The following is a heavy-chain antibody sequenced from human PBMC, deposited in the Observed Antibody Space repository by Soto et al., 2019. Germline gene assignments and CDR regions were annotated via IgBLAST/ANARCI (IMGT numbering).Heavy chain of an antibody. V-gene: IGHV3-64*02. Sequence: GGSLRLSCAASGFTFSSYAMHWVRQAPGKGLEYVSAISSNGGSTYYADSVKGRFTISRDNSKNTLYLQMGSLRAEDAAVYYCAATGESGYYYYYGMDVWGQGTTVTVSS. CDR3: AATGESGYYYYYGMDV. J-gene: IGHJ6*02. CDR2: ISSNGGST. CDR1: GFTFSSYA. D-gene: IGHD3-10*01.